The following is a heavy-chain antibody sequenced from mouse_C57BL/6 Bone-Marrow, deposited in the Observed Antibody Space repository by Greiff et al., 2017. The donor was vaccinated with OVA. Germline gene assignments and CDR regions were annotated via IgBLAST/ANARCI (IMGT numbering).Heavy chain of an antibody. Sequence: QVQLQQSGAELVRPGASVKLSCKASGYTFTDYYINWVKQRPGQGLEWIARMYPGSGNTYYNEKFKGKATLTAEKSSSTAYMQLSSLTSEDSAVYFCARGFAYWGQGTLVTVSA. CDR1: GYTFTDYY. V-gene: IGHV1-76*01. J-gene: IGHJ3*01. CDR2: MYPGSGNT. CDR3: ARGFAY.